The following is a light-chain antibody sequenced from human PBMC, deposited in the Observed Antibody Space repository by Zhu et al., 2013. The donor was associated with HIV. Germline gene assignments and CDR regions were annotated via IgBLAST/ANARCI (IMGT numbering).Light chain of an antibody. J-gene: IGKJ1*01. CDR2: GAS. Sequence: EIVLTQSPVTLSVSPGEGCTLSCRASQRINDNLAWYQQKPGQAPRLLIYGASSRATGIPDRFSGSGSGTDFTLTISRLEPEDFAVYYCQQYGSSPQTFGQGTKVEIK. CDR3: QQYGSSPQT. CDR1: QRINDN. V-gene: IGKV3-20*01.